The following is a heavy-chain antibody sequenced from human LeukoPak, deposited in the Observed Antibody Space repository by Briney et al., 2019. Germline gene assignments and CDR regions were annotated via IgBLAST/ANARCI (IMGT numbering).Heavy chain of an antibody. CDR2: IYSGGST. CDR3: ARVDYGDYGFDY. J-gene: IGHJ4*02. V-gene: IGHV3-66*01. CDR1: GFTFTSYE. D-gene: IGHD4-17*01. Sequence: GGSLRLSCAAFGFTFTSYEMNWVRQAPGKGLEWVSVIYSGGSTYYADSVKGRFTISRDNSKNTLYLQMNSLRAEDTAVYYCARVDYGDYGFDYWGQGTLVTVSS.